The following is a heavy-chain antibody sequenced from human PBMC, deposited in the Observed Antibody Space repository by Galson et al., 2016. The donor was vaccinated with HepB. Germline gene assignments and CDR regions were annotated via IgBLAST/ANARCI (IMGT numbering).Heavy chain of an antibody. CDR2: IWYDGSNK. Sequence: SLRLSCAASGFTFSSYGMHWVRQAPGKGLEWVACIWYDGSNKYYANSVKGRFTISKDNSKNTLSLQMNSLTADDTAISYCVQGSTAPAVWGKGTTVTVSS. CDR3: VQGSTAPAV. V-gene: IGHV3-33*01. D-gene: IGHD2-2*01. J-gene: IGHJ6*04. CDR1: GFTFSSYG.